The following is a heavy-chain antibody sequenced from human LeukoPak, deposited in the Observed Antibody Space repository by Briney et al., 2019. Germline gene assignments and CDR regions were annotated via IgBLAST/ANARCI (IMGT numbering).Heavy chain of an antibody. CDR2: IIPIFGTA. D-gene: IGHD6-19*01. CDR3: AALDSSGYYYYGMDV. Sequence: GASVKVSCKASGGTFSSYAISWVRQAPGQGLEWMGGIIPIFGTANYAQKFQGRVTITADESTSTAYMELSSLRSEDTAVYYCAALDSSGYYYYGMDVWGQGTTVTVSS. V-gene: IGHV1-69*13. CDR1: GGTFSSYA. J-gene: IGHJ6*02.